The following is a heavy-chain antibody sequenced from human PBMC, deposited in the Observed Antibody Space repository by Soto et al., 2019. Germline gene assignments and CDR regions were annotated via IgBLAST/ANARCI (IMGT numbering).Heavy chain of an antibody. CDR2: INHSGST. CDR3: ARVCRRYRIAVAGRRGHFDY. Sequence: SETLSLTCAVYGGSFSGYYWSWIRQPPGKGLEWIGEINHSGSTNYNPSLKSRVTISVDTSKNQFSLKLSSVTAADTAVYYCARVCRRYRIAVAGRRGHFDYWGQGTLVTVSS. CDR1: GGSFSGYY. D-gene: IGHD6-19*01. V-gene: IGHV4-34*01. J-gene: IGHJ4*02.